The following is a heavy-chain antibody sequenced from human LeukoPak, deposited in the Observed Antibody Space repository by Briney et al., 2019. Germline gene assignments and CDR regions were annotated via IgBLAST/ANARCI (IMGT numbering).Heavy chain of an antibody. Sequence: GGSLRLSCAASGFTVSSNYMSWVRQAPGKGLEWVSVIYSGGSTYYADSVMGRFTISRDTSKNTLFLQMNSLRAEDTAVYYCARDNSQRFRFDPWGQGTLVTVSS. V-gene: IGHV3-53*01. CDR1: GFTVSSNY. D-gene: IGHD2-21*01. J-gene: IGHJ5*02. CDR2: IYSGGST. CDR3: ARDNSQRFRFDP.